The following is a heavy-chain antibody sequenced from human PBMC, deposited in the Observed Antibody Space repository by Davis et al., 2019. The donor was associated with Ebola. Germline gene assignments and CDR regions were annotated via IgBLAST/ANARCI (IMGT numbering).Heavy chain of an antibody. CDR2: ISAYNGNT. Sequence: AASVKVSCKASGYTFTSNGISWVRQAPGQGLEWMGWISAYNGNTNYAQKLQGRVTMTTDRSTSTAYMELSSLRSEDTAVYYCAREPSWYSSSWSDYYYYYGMDVWGQGTTVTVSS. CDR3: AREPSWYSSSWSDYYYYYGMDV. J-gene: IGHJ6*02. V-gene: IGHV1-18*01. D-gene: IGHD6-13*01. CDR1: GYTFTSNG.